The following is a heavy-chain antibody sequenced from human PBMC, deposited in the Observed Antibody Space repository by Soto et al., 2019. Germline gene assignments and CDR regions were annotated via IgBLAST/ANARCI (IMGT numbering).Heavy chain of an antibody. V-gene: IGHV1-46*01. J-gene: IGHJ6*02. CDR3: ARPQIARHYYSGMDV. CDR1: GYTYTRYY. CDR2: INPSGTTT. Sequence: QVQLVQSGAEVMKPGASVKVSCKSSGYTYTRYYMHWVRQAPGQGLEWMGIINPSGTTTDYAQKFPGRVTMTRDTSTSKSYLELCSVRSEDAAVYYCARPQIARHYYSGMDVWGQGTKVTVSS.